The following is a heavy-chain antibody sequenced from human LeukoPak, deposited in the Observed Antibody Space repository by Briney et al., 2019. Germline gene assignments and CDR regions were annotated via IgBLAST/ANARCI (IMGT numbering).Heavy chain of an antibody. Sequence: PGGSLRLSCTASGFTFSNYAMTWVRQAPGKGLEWVSVISGSGDSTYYADSVRGRFTISRDNSKNTLNLQMNTLRAEDTAIYYCAQSRGSTMHDVFDYGGQGTLVTVSS. CDR3: AQSRGSTMHDVFDY. J-gene: IGHJ4*02. V-gene: IGHV3-23*01. CDR2: ISGSGDST. CDR1: GFTFSNYA. D-gene: IGHD3-3*01.